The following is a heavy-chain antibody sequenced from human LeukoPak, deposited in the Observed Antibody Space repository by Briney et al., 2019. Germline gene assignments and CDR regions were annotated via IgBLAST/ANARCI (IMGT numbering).Heavy chain of an antibody. D-gene: IGHD1-26*01. V-gene: IGHV3-30*03. CDR2: ISYDGRNQ. J-gene: IGHJ4*02. Sequence: GGSLRLSCAASRFTFRNYGMHWVRQAPGKGLEGLTLISYDGRNQFYADSVKGRFTISTDNSRDTLYLQMDGLRHDDTAVYFCATDYPLNGATFPGHWGQGTLVTVSS. CDR3: ATDYPLNGATFPGH. CDR1: RFTFRNYG.